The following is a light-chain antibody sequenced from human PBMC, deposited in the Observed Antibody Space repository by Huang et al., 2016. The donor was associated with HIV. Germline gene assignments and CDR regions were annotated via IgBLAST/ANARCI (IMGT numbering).Light chain of an antibody. CDR2: GSS. CDR1: ETVTSGY. V-gene: IGKV3-20*01. J-gene: IGKJ2*01. CDR3: QQYGGSPRT. Sequence: EIVLTQSPGTLSLSPGERATLSCRASETVTSGYLAWYQQKPGQAPRLLIFGSSTRATGIPDRCTGSGSGTDFTLTITRLEREDFAMYCCQQYGGSPRTFGQGTKLELK.